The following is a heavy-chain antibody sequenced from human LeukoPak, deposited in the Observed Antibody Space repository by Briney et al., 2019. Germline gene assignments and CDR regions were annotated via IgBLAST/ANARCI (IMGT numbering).Heavy chain of an antibody. V-gene: IGHV3-33*01. CDR3: AREVPYGYYYDSSWYFDL. CDR2: TWYDGRNN. D-gene: IGHD3-22*01. J-gene: IGHJ2*01. CDR1: GFTFSSYG. Sequence: GGSLRLSCAASGFTFSSYGMHWVRQAPGKGLEWVAVTWYDGRNNYYAASVKGRFTISRDDSKTTVYLLMNSLRAEDTAVYYCAREVPYGYYYDSSWYFDLWGRGTLVTVSS.